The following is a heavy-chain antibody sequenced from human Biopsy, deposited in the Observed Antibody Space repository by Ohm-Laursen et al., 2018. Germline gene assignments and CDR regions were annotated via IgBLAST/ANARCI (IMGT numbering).Heavy chain of an antibody. J-gene: IGHJ6*02. Sequence: SDTLSLTCTVSGGSISGYHWSWIRKSPGKGLEWLAYISYTGGITSNPSLNGRATMSLDTSKNQFSLKVRSVTAADTAVYYCVRGVDYYDPYRYYAFDVWGQGTTVTVSS. V-gene: IGHV4-59*12. D-gene: IGHD3-22*01. CDR1: GGSISGYH. CDR2: ISYTGGI. CDR3: VRGVDYYDPYRYYAFDV.